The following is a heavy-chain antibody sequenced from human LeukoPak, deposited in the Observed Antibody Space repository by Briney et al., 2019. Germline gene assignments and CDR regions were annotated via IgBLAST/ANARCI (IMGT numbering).Heavy chain of an antibody. CDR1: GFTVSSNY. D-gene: IGHD3-9*01. J-gene: IGHJ6*03. CDR2: IYSGGST. CDR3: ARTPTLRYDILTGYYRRYYYYYMDV. Sequence: GGSLRLSCAASGFTVSSNYMSWVRQAPGKGLEWVSIIYSGGSTFYADSVKGRFTISRDNSKNTLYLQMNSLRAEDTAVYYCARTPTLRYDILTGYYRRYYYYYMDVWGKGTTVTISS. V-gene: IGHV3-53*01.